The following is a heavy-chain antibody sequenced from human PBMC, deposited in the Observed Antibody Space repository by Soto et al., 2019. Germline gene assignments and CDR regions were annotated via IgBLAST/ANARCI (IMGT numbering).Heavy chain of an antibody. J-gene: IGHJ4*02. V-gene: IGHV3-9*01. CDR1: GFTFDDYA. D-gene: IGHD6-19*01. CDR2: ISWNRGSI. Sequence: EVQLVESGGGLVQPGRSLRLSCAASGFTFDDYAMHWVRQAPGKGLEWVSGISWNRGSIGYADSVKGRFTISRDNAKNSLYLQMNSLRAEDTALYYCAKEAAAVAGKRTYYFDYWGQGTLVTVSS. CDR3: AKEAAAVAGKRTYYFDY.